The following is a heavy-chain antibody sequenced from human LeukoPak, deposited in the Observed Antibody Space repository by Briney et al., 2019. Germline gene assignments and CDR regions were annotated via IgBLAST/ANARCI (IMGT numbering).Heavy chain of an antibody. D-gene: IGHD2-2*01. V-gene: IGHV3-23*01. CDR1: GFTFSSYA. CDR2: ISGSGGST. CDR3: ATSRSGPYY. J-gene: IGHJ4*02. Sequence: GGSLRLSCAASGFTFSSYAMSWVRQAPGKGLEWVSAISGSGGSTYYADSVKGRFTISRDNSKNTLYLQMDSLRAEDTAVYYFATSRSGPYYWGQGTLVTVSS.